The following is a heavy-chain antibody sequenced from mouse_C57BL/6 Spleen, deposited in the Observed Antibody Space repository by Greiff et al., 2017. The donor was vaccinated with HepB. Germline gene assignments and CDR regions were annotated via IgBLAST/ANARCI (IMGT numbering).Heavy chain of an antibody. D-gene: IGHD1-1*01. CDR2: ISNGGGST. CDR3: ARRTTVVNFDV. CDR1: GFTFSDYY. J-gene: IGHJ1*03. V-gene: IGHV5-12*01. Sequence: EVQLVESGGGLVQPGGSLKLSCAASGFTFSDYYMYWVRQTPEKRLEWVAYISNGGGSTYYPDTVKGRFTISRDNAKNTLYLQMSRLKSEDTAMYYCARRTTVVNFDVWGTGTTVTVSS.